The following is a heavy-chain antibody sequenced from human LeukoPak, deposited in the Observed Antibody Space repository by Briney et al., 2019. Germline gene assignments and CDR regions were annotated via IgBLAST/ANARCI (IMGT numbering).Heavy chain of an antibody. V-gene: IGHV1-46*01. Sequence: ASVKVSYKASGYTFTSYYMHWVRQAPGQGLEWMGIINPSGGSTSYAQKLQGRVTMTRDTSTSTVYMELSSLRSEDTAVYYCAREGTRFLEWLKINYYYYGMDVWGQGTTVTVSS. CDR3: AREGTRFLEWLKINYYYYGMDV. CDR2: INPSGGST. D-gene: IGHD3-3*01. CDR1: GYTFTSYY. J-gene: IGHJ6*02.